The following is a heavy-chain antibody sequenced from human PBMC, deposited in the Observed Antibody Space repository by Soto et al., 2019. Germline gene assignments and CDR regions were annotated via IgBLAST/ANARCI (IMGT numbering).Heavy chain of an antibody. CDR1: GFTFSNYA. V-gene: IGHV3-23*01. CDR2: ISGSGGTT. CDR3: AKFFVETGSNSGWPWSFHY. D-gene: IGHD6-25*01. J-gene: IGHJ4*02. Sequence: EVQLLESGGGLVQPGRSLRLSCAASGFTFSNYAMSWVRQAPGQGLDWVSAISGSGGTTYYADSVKGRFTSSRDNSKTTLFLQMNSLRAEDAAVYYCAKFFVETGSNSGWPWSFHYWGQGTLVTVSS.